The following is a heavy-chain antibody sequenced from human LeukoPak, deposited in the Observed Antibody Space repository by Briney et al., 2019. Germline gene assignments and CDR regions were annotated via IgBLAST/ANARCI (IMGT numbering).Heavy chain of an antibody. CDR2: ISSGGTTI. Sequence: PGGSLRLSCAASGFSFSSYDMNWVRQAPGKGLEWVSYISSGGTTIYYADSVKGRFTISRDNAKNSLYLQMDSLRAEDTAVYYCEREKHYESSGCYRSGDYWSQGTLVTVSS. CDR1: GFSFSSYD. J-gene: IGHJ4*02. V-gene: IGHV3-48*03. CDR3: EREKHYESSGCYRSGDY. D-gene: IGHD3-22*01.